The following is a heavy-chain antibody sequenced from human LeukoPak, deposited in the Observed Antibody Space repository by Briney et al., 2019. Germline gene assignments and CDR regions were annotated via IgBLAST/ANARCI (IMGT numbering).Heavy chain of an antibody. J-gene: IGHJ6*02. CDR2: IKSKTDGGTT. D-gene: IGHD1-1*01. V-gene: IGHV3-15*07. Sequence: PGGSLRLSCAASGFTFSNAWMNWVRQAPGKGLEWVGRIKSKTDGGTTDYAAPVKGRFTISRDDSKNTLYLQMNSLKTEDTAVYYCTTDLTGTTHYYYYYDMDVWGQGTTVTVSS. CDR3: TTDLTGTTHYYYYYDMDV. CDR1: GFTFSNAW.